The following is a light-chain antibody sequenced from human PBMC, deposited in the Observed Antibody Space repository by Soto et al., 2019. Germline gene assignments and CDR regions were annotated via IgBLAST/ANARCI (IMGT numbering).Light chain of an antibody. CDR1: SSNIGSNR. Sequence: QAVVTQPPSVSAAPGQKVTISCSGSSSNIGSNRVSWYQQFPGTAPQLLIYDNNKRPSGISDRFSGSKSGTSATLGITGLQTGDEADYYCGTWDSSLRGVFGGGTKLTVL. CDR3: GTWDSSLRGV. V-gene: IGLV1-51*01. J-gene: IGLJ2*01. CDR2: DNN.